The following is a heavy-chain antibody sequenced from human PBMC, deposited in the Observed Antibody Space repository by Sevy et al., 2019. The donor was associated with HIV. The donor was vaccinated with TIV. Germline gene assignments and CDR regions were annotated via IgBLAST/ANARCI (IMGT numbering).Heavy chain of an antibody. CDR1: GYTFTSYD. CDR3: AREVAGIAARTRGAWFDP. D-gene: IGHD6-6*01. V-gene: IGHV1-8*01. CDR2: MNPNSGNT. J-gene: IGHJ5*02. Sequence: ASVKVSCKASGYTFTSYDINWVRQATGQGLEWMGWMNPNSGNTGYVQKFQGRVTMTRNTSISTAYMELSSLRSEDTAVYYCAREVAGIAARTRGAWFDPWGQGTLVTVSS.